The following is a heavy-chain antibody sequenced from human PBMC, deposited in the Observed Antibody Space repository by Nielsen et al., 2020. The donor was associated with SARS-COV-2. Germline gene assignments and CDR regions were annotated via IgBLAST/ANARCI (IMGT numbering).Heavy chain of an antibody. CDR1: GFTFSSYA. D-gene: IGHD2-15*01. CDR3: AKDRGSVYCSGGSCYSGEVY. CDR2: ISGSGGST. Sequence: GGSLRLSCAASGFTFSSYAMSWVRQAPGKGLEWVSAISGSGGSTYYADSVKGRFTISRDNSKNTLYLQMNSLRAEDTAVYYCAKDRGSVYCSGGSCYSGEVYWGQGTLVTVSS. J-gene: IGHJ4*02. V-gene: IGHV3-23*01.